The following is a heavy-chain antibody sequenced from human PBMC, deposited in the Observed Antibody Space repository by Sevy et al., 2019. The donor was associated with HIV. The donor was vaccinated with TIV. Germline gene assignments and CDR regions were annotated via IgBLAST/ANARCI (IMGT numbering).Heavy chain of an antibody. CDR2: ISYSGAT. CDR3: AKIFDH. CDR1: GDSISSYGHF. V-gene: IGHV4-39*01. Sequence: SVTLSLTCSVSGDSISSYGHFWGWIRQPPGKGLEWIGDISYSGATNYHPSLRSRVTISVDTSKNQFYLKLTSVTAADTAVYYCAKIFDHWGQGTLVTVSS. J-gene: IGHJ5*02.